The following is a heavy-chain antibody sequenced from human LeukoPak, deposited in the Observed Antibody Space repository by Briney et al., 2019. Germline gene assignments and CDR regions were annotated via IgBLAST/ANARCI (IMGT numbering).Heavy chain of an antibody. CDR1: GYSFSTYW. Sequence: HGESLKISCEGSGYSFSTYWIAWVRQMPGKGLEWMGIICPADSDTRYSPSFQGQVTVSADKSSATAYLHWSSLKASDTAMYYCARLAGSGAYHPLDYWGQGTLVTVSS. CDR3: ARLAGSGAYHPLDY. CDR2: ICPADSDT. J-gene: IGHJ4*02. D-gene: IGHD2-15*01. V-gene: IGHV5-51*01.